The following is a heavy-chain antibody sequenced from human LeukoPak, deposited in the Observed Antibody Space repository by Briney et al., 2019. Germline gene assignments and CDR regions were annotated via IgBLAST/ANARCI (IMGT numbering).Heavy chain of an antibody. D-gene: IGHD6-13*01. CDR2: IWYDGSIK. J-gene: IGHJ6*02. Sequence: PGGSLRLSCAASGFTFSSYGMHWVRQAPGKGLEWVAVIWYDGSIKYYADSVKGRFTISRDNSKNTLYLQMNSLRAEDTAVYYCARDTTWYSSSRYFSNNYYGMDVWGQGTTVTVSS. CDR1: GFTFSSYG. CDR3: ARDTTWYSSSRYFSNNYYGMDV. V-gene: IGHV3-33*01.